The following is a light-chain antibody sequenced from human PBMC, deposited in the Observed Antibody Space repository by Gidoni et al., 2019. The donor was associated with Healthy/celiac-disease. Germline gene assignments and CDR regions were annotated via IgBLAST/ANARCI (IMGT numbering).Light chain of an antibody. J-gene: IGKJ1*01. CDR1: QRVSSSY. V-gene: IGKV3-20*01. CDR2: GAS. Sequence: EMVLTQSPGTLSLSPGGRATLSCRASQRVSSSYLAWYQQNPGQAPRLLIYGASSRAPGIPDRFRGSGSGTDFTLTSSILEPDDFAVYYCQQYGSSLRTFGQGTKVEIQ. CDR3: QQYGSSLRT.